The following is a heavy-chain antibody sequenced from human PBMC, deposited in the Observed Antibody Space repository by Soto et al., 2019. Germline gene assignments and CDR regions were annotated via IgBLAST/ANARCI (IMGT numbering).Heavy chain of an antibody. D-gene: IGHD1-1*01. J-gene: IGHJ5*02. CDR3: ARDALGLWSCFDP. CDR2: IYYSGST. V-gene: IGHV4-59*01. CDR1: GGSISSYY. Sequence: PSETLSLTCTVSGGSISSYYWSWIRQPPGKGLEWIGYIYYSGSTNYNPSLKSRVTISVDTSKNQFSLKLSSVTAADTAVYYCARDALGLWSCFDPWGQGTLVTVS.